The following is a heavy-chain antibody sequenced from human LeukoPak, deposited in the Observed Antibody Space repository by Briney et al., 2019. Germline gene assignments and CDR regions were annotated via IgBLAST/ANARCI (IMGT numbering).Heavy chain of an antibody. CDR2: IYSGGGT. CDR1: GFTVSSNY. Sequence: GGSLRLSCAASGFTVSSNYISWVRQAPGKGLEWVSVIYSGGGTNYADSVKGRFTISRDNSKNTLYLQMNSLRAEDTAVYYCARGGSYLSAFDIWGQGTMVTVSS. J-gene: IGHJ3*02. CDR3: ARGGSYLSAFDI. V-gene: IGHV3-53*01. D-gene: IGHD1-26*01.